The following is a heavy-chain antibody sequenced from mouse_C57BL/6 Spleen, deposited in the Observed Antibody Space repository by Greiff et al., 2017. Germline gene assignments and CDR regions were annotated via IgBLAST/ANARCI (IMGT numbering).Heavy chain of an antibody. V-gene: IGHV1-54*01. CDR1: GYAFTNYL. J-gene: IGHJ1*03. Sequence: QVQLKQSGAELVRPGTSVKVSCKASGYAFTNYLIEWVKQRPGQGLEWIGVINPGSGGTNYNEKFKGKATLTADKSSSTAYMQLSSLTSEDSAVYFCARGGYSNSWYFDVWGTGTTVTVSS. CDR2: INPGSGGT. CDR3: ARGGYSNSWYFDV. D-gene: IGHD2-5*01.